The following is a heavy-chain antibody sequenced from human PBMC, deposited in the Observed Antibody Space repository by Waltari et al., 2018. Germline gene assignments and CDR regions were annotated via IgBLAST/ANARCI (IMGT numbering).Heavy chain of an antibody. Sequence: QVQLVESGGGVVQPGGSLRLSCAASGFAFSNYGMHWVRQAPGKGLEWMSFIRYDGSNRHSADSVKGRFTISRDNSKNTLYLHLNSVRPEDTAFYYCARASALNLFDPWGQGTLVTVSS. V-gene: IGHV3-30*02. CDR3: ARASALNLFDP. J-gene: IGHJ5*02. CDR1: GFAFSNYG. CDR2: IRYDGSNR.